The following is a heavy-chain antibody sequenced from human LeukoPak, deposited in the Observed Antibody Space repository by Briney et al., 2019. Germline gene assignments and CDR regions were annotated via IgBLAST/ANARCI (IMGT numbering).Heavy chain of an antibody. CDR1: GYTFTSYG. J-gene: IGHJ5*02. CDR3: ARNPGNSWFYSSGWFSGNNWFDP. V-gene: IGHV1-18*01. Sequence: ASVKVSCKASGYTFTSYGISWVRQAPGQGLEWVGWISAYNGNTNYAQKLQGRVTMTTDTSTSTAYMELRSLRSDDTAVYYCARNPGNSWFYSSGWFSGNNWFDPWGQGTLVTVSS. D-gene: IGHD6-19*01. CDR2: ISAYNGNT.